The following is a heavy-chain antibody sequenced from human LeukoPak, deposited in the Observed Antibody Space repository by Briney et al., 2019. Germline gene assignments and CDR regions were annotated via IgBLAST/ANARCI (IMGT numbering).Heavy chain of an antibody. CDR3: ARDLRGPGESAFDI. CDR1: GGSFSGYY. CDR2: INHSGST. Sequence: SETLSLTCAVYGGSFSGYYWSWIRQPPGKGLEGIGEINHSGSTNYNPSLKSRVTISVDTSKNQFSLKLSSVTAADTAVYYCARDLRGPGESAFDIWGQGTMVTVSS. J-gene: IGHJ3*02. V-gene: IGHV4-34*01. D-gene: IGHD7-27*01.